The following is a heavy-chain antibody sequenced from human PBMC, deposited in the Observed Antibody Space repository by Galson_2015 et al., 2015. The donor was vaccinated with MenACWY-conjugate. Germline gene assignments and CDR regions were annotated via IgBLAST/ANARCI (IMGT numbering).Heavy chain of an antibody. Sequence: SLRLSCATSGFTFSSYWMTWVRQAPGKGLEWVANIKGDGSVKYYVDSVKGRFTISRDNAQNSLFLQMDSLRGEDTAVYYCARDRTYHDGNAYYDVFDVWGQGIMVTVS. CDR2: IKGDGSVK. D-gene: IGHD3-22*01. CDR1: GFTFSSYW. CDR3: ARDRTYHDGNAYYDVFDV. V-gene: IGHV3-7*03. J-gene: IGHJ3*01.